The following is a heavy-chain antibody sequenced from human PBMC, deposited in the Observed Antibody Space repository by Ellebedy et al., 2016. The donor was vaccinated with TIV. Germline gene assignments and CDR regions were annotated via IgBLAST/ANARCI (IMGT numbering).Heavy chain of an antibody. CDR1: GFTFDDYA. J-gene: IGHJ3*02. CDR2: ISWNSGSI. Sequence: GGSLRLSXAASGFTFDDYAMHWVRQAPGKGLEWVSGISWNSGSIGYADSVKGRFTISRDNSKNTLYLQMNSLRAEDTAVYYCARTRSGWYGLDAFDIWGQGTMVTVSS. V-gene: IGHV3-9*01. D-gene: IGHD6-19*01. CDR3: ARTRSGWYGLDAFDI.